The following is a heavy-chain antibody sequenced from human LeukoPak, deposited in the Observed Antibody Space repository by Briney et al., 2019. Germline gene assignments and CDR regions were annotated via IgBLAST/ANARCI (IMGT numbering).Heavy chain of an antibody. CDR1: GGSFSGYY. CDR3: ARGSRKTNWYYDILTGFDP. Sequence: SETLSLTCGIYGGSFSGYYWSWIRQPPGKGLEWIGEINHSGSTNYNPSLKSRVTISVDTSKNQFSLKLSSVTAADTAVYYCARGSRKTNWYYDILTGFDPWGQGTLVTVSS. V-gene: IGHV4-34*01. CDR2: INHSGST. J-gene: IGHJ5*02. D-gene: IGHD3-9*01.